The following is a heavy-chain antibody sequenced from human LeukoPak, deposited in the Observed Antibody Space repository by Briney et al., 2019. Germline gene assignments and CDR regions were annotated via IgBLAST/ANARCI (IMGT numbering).Heavy chain of an antibody. CDR1: GFTFSSYA. CDR2: ISYDGSNK. D-gene: IGHD1-7*01. CDR3: AKDEEETTPFDY. Sequence: GRSLRLSCAASGFTFSSYAMHWVRQAPGKGLEWVAVISYDGSNKYYADSVKGRFTISRDNSKNTLYLQMNSLRAEDTAVYYCAKDEEETTPFDYWGQGTLVTVSS. J-gene: IGHJ4*02. V-gene: IGHV3-30-3*01.